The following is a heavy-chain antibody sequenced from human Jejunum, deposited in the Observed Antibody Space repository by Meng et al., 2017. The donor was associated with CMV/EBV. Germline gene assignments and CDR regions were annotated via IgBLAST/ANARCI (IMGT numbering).Heavy chain of an antibody. V-gene: IGHV3-74*01. Sequence: VRGGGSGGGILQPGGSLGLCCGTCGSSSSAGVMHWVRQDPGQGLVWVARINHDGTETIYRDSVRGRFTVSRDNTKNTVSLEMNSLRVEDTALYYCVKDFAWSIDFWGQGVLVTVSS. CDR2: INHDGTET. D-gene: IGHD3-3*01. J-gene: IGHJ4*02. CDR3: VKDFAWSIDF. CDR1: GSSSSAGV.